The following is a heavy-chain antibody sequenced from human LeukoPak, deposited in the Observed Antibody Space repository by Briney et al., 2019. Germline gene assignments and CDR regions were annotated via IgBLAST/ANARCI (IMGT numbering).Heavy chain of an antibody. Sequence: GGSLRLSCAASGFTFSTYWMSWVRQAPGKGLEWVANIKEDEGEKYYVDSVKGRFTISRDNAQNSLNLQMNSLRPEDTAMYYCARVRTTGSYYGMDVWGQGTTVTVSS. CDR3: ARVRTTGSYYGMDV. V-gene: IGHV3-7*01. CDR1: GFTFSTYW. D-gene: IGHD3-10*01. J-gene: IGHJ6*02. CDR2: IKEDEGEK.